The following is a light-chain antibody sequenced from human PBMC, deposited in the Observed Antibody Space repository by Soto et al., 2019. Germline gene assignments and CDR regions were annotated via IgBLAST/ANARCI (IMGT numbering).Light chain of an antibody. Sequence: QSALTQPASVSGSPGQSITISCTGTSSDVGSYNLVSWYQQHPGKAPKLMMYEGSKRPSGVSNRFSGSKSGKTASLTLSGLEGEDEADYYCCSYAGSSTLVFGGGTKLTVL. CDR2: EGS. J-gene: IGLJ3*02. CDR1: SSDVGSYNL. V-gene: IGLV2-23*01. CDR3: CSYAGSSTLV.